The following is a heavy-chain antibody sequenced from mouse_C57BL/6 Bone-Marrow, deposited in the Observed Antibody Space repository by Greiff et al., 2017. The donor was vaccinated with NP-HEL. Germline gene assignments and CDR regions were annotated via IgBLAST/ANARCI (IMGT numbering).Heavy chain of an antibody. CDR3: ARQARYYYGSSPFAY. D-gene: IGHD1-1*01. V-gene: IGHV1-19*01. Sequence: EVKLLESGPVLVKPGASVKMSCKASGYTFTDYYMNWVKQSHGKSLEWIGVINPYNGGTSYNQKFKGKATLTVDKSSSTAYMELNSLTSEYSAVYYCARQARYYYGSSPFAYWGQGTLVTVSA. CDR1: GYTFTDYY. CDR2: INPYNGGT. J-gene: IGHJ3*01.